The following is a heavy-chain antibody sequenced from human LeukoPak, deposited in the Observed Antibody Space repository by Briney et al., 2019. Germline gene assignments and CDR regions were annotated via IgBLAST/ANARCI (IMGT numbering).Heavy chain of an antibody. Sequence: SETLSLTCTVSGGSMTNYYWSWIRQPAGKGLEWIGRMYFSGRTHYNPSLKSRVTMSVDTSKNQFSLKVSSVTAADTAVYYCARVGSDGSYFDYWGQGTLVTVSS. J-gene: IGHJ4*02. CDR1: GGSMTNYY. CDR2: MYFSGRT. V-gene: IGHV4-4*07. CDR3: ARVGSDGSYFDY. D-gene: IGHD1-26*01.